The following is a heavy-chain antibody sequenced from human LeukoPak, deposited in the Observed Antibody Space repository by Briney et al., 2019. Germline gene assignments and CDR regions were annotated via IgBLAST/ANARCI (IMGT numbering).Heavy chain of an antibody. CDR1: GYTFTSYY. D-gene: IGHD3-3*01. CDR3: ARDTGPYYDFWSGYDY. Sequence: ASVKVSCKASGYTFTSYYMHWVRQAPGQGLEWMGIINPSGGSTSYAQKFQGRVTMTRDTSTTTAYMELRSLRSDDTAVYYCARDTGPYYDFWSGYDYWGQGTLVTVSS. J-gene: IGHJ4*02. V-gene: IGHV1-46*01. CDR2: INPSGGST.